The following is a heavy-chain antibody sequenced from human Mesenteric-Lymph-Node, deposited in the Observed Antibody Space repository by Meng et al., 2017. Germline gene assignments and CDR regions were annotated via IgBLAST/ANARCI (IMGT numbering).Heavy chain of an antibody. CDR1: EGSISSGGYY. CDR2: IHDSGRP. CDR3: ARASYGSGSPLGESWFDP. V-gene: IGHV4-31*03. J-gene: IGHJ5*02. D-gene: IGHD3-10*01. Sequence: VQVQEAGPGLVKLSQTLSLLCTVSEGSISSGGYYSSWIRQHPGKGLEWIGYIHDSGRPYYNPSLKSRVTISADTSKNQFPLKLSSVTAADTAVYYCARASYGSGSPLGESWFDPWGQGTLVTVSS.